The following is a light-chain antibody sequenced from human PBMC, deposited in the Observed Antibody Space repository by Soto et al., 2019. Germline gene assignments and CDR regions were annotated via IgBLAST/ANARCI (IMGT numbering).Light chain of an antibody. J-gene: IGKJ1*01. CDR2: GAS. V-gene: IGKV3-15*01. CDR3: QQYNSSPWT. Sequence: EIVMTQSPATLSVSPGERTTLSCRASQSVSTILAWYQQKPGQAPRLLIYGASTRATGIPVRFSGSGSGTEFTLTISSLQSEDFATYYCQQYNSSPWTFGQGTKVDIK. CDR1: QSVSTI.